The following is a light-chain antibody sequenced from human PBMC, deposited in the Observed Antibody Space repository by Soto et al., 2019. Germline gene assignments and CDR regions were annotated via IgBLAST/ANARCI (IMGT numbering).Light chain of an antibody. CDR1: SRDVGGYNY. CDR3: SSYTSSSIVV. Sequence: QSVLTQPASVSGSPGQSITISCTGTSRDVGGYNYVSWYQQHPGKAPKLMIYDVSNRPSGVSNRLSGSKSGNTASLTISGLQAEDEADYYCSSYTSSSIVVFGGGTKLTVL. J-gene: IGLJ2*01. CDR2: DVS. V-gene: IGLV2-14*01.